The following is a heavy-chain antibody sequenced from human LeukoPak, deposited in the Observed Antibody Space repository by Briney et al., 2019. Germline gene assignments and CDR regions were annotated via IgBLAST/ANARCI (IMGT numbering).Heavy chain of an antibody. D-gene: IGHD3-10*01. V-gene: IGHV1-69*05. CDR2: IIPIFGTA. J-gene: IGHJ6*03. Sequence: ASVTVSCKASVGTFSNYAINWVRQAPGQGLHWMGGIIPIFGTANYAQKFQGRVTITTDGSTSTAYMELSSLRSEDTAVYYCTMVRVNYNYMDVWGKGTTVTVSS. CDR1: VGTFSNYA. CDR3: TMVRVNYNYMDV.